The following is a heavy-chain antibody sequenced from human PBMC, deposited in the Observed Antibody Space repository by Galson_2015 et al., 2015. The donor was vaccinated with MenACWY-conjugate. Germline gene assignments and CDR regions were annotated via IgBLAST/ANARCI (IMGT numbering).Heavy chain of an antibody. J-gene: IGHJ6*02. D-gene: IGHD3-3*02. CDR3: AKDIRGRQDLHYYGMDV. Sequence: SLRLSCAASGFTFSSYAMGWVRQAPGKGLEWVSTISGSGRSTYFADSVKGRFTTSRDNSKNTLYLQMNSLRAEDTAVYYCAKDIRGRQDLHYYGMDVWGQGTTVTVSS. CDR1: GFTFSSYA. CDR2: ISGSGRST. V-gene: IGHV3-23*01.